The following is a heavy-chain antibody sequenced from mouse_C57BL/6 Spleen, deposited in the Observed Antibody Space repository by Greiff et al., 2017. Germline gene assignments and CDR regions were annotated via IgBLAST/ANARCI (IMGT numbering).Heavy chain of an antibody. CDR1: GYTFTSYW. Sequence: VQLQQPGAELVRPGSSVKLSCKASGYTFTSYWMHWVKQRPIQGLEWIGNIDPSDSETHYNQKFKDKATLTVAKSSSTAYMQLSSLTSEDAAVYYCARDDYDAMDYWGQGTSVTVSS. CDR2: IDPSDSET. V-gene: IGHV1-52*01. CDR3: ARDDYDAMDY. J-gene: IGHJ4*01.